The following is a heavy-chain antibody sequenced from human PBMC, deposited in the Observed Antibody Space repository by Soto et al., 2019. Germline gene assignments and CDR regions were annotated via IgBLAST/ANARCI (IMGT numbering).Heavy chain of an antibody. J-gene: IGHJ5*02. CDR2: IDGSGGIT. V-gene: IGHV3-23*01. D-gene: IGHD3-10*01. CDR3: VKNSGWFNT. CDR1: GFTFGTTD. Sequence: QLLQSGGGLVQPGGSLTLSRAASGFTFGTTDMSWVRQAPGEGLEWVSTIDGSGGITYYADSVKGRFTISRDNSRNTVYLQMNSLRGDDTALYYYVKNSGWFNTWGQGALVTVSS.